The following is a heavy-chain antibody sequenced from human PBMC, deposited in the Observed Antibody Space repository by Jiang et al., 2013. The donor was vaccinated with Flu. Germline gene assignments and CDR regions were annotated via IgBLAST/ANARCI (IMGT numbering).Heavy chain of an antibody. D-gene: IGHD4-11*01. CDR2: IYYTGNT. CDR3: ARFYSNYVLDALDV. CDR1: GGSISYYY. Sequence: GSGLVKPSETLSLTCTVSGGSISYYYWSWIRQPPGKGLEWIGYIYYTGNTNYNPSLKSRVTMLVDTSTNLFSLKLSSVTAADTAIYYCARFYSNYVLDALDVWGKGPRSSSPQ. J-gene: IGHJ6*04. V-gene: IGHV4-59*01.